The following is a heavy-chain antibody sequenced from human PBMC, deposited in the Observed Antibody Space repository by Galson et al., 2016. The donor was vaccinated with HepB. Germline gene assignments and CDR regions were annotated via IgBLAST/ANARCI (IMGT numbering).Heavy chain of an antibody. CDR2: ITASGTTT. Sequence: SLRLSCAASGFAFTFYAMNWVRQTPGKGLEWVASITASGTTTHYADSVEGRFTVSRDSSKKVLFLQMNSLRVEDTAVYYCAKDANFWSGYPEDAFDMWGQGTMVTVSS. CDR3: AKDANFWSGYPEDAFDM. J-gene: IGHJ3*02. CDR1: GFAFTFYA. D-gene: IGHD3-3*01. V-gene: IGHV3-23*01.